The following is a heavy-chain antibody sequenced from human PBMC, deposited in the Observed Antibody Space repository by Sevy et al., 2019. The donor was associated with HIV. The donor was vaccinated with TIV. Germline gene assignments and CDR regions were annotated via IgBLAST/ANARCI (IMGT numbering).Heavy chain of an antibody. V-gene: IGHV4-39*01. Sequence: SETLFLTCTVSGGSISGSTNYWGWIRQSPGKGLEWIGSLYYGGSTYLNPSLKSRVTTSVDTSKNQFSLKLNSVTAADTAVYYCVRHLTNYLYWYFDLWGRGALVTVSS. J-gene: IGHJ2*01. CDR2: LYYGGST. CDR1: GGSISGSTNY. CDR3: VRHLTNYLYWYFDL. D-gene: IGHD2-8*01.